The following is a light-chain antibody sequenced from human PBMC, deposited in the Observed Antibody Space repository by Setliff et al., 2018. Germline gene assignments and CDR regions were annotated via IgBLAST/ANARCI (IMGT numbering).Light chain of an antibody. CDR1: SSNIGSNR. J-gene: IGLJ1*01. CDR2: STH. V-gene: IGLV1-47*01. Sequence: QSVLTQPPSVSGTPGQRVTISCSGTSSNIGSNRIYWYQKRGDTAPKLLIHSTHQRPSGVPDRFSGSKSGTSASLAISGLRPEDEADYFCASWDDTVGGSVYVFGTGAKGTVL. CDR3: ASWDDTVGGSVYV.